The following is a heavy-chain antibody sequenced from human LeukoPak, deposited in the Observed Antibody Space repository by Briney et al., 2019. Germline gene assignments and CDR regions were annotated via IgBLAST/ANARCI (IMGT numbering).Heavy chain of an antibody. D-gene: IGHD1-1*01. V-gene: IGHV4-4*02. CDR3: ARVNINNWHSCDY. CDR2: IYHSGSP. CDR1: GGSISSNNW. Sequence: SETLSLTCAVSGGSISSNNWWGWVRQPPGQGLEWIGEIYHSGSPNYNPSLKSRVTISVDKSRHHFSLNLSSVTAADTAVYYCARVNINNWHSCDYWGQGTLVTVSS. J-gene: IGHJ4*02.